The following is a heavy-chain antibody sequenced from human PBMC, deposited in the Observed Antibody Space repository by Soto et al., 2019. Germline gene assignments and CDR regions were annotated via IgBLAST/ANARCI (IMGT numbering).Heavy chain of an antibody. Sequence: PSETLSLTCTVSGGSISSGGYYWSWIRQHPGKGLEWIGYIYYSGSTCYNPSLKSRVTISVDTSKNQFSLKLSSVTAADTAVYYCARDPGKSGWFDPWGQGTLVTVSS. CDR1: GGSISSGGYY. CDR2: IYYSGST. CDR3: ARDPGKSGWFDP. V-gene: IGHV4-31*03. J-gene: IGHJ5*02.